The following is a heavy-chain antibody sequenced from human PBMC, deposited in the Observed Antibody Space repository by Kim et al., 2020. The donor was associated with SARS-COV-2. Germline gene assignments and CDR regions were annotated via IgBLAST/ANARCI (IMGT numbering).Heavy chain of an antibody. Sequence: SETLSLTCTVSGGSISSSSYYWGWIRQPPGKGLEWIGSIYYSGSTYYNPSLKSRVTISVDTSKNQFSLKLSSVTAADTAVYYCARDGTNRLNYDILTGYWGGYWGQGTLVTVSS. D-gene: IGHD3-9*01. CDR3: ARDGTNRLNYDILTGYWGGY. CDR1: GGSISSSSYY. J-gene: IGHJ4*02. V-gene: IGHV4-39*07. CDR2: IYYSGST.